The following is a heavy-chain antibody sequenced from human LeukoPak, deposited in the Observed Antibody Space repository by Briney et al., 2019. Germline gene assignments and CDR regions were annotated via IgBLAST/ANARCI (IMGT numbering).Heavy chain of an antibody. V-gene: IGHV3-30-3*01. J-gene: IGHJ4*02. CDR2: ISYDGSNK. CDR1: GFTFSSYA. Sequence: GRSLRLSCAASGFTFSSYAMHWVRQAPGKGLEWVAVISYDGSNKYYADSVKGRFTISRDNSKNTLYLQMNSLRAEDTAVYYCARDSSSRWELPFDYWGQGTLVTVSS. D-gene: IGHD1-26*01. CDR3: ARDSSSRWELPFDY.